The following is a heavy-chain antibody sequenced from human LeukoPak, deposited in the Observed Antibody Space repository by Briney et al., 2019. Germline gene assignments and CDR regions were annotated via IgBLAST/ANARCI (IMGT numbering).Heavy chain of an antibody. CDR3: AREFQQQPIDY. CDR2: ISSSSSYI. V-gene: IGHV3-21*01. Sequence: GGSPRLSCAASGFTFSSYSMNWVRQAPGKGLEWVSSISSSSSYIYYADSVKGRFTISRDNAKNSLYLQMNSLRAEDTAVYYCAREFQQQPIDYWGQGTLVTVSS. J-gene: IGHJ4*02. D-gene: IGHD6-13*01. CDR1: GFTFSSYS.